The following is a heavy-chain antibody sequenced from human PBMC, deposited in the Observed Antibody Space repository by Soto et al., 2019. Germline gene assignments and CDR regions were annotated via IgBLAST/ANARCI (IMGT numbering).Heavy chain of an antibody. CDR3: ACIFSGGYSSGFYYYGMDV. D-gene: IGHD5-18*01. CDR2: INHSGST. J-gene: IGHJ6*02. CDR1: GGSFSGYY. Sequence: SETLSLTCAVYGGSFSGYYWTWIRQPPGTGLEWIGEINHSGSTNYNPSLKSRVTISVDTSKNQFSLKLTSVTAADTAVYYCACIFSGGYSSGFYYYGMDVWGQGTTVT. V-gene: IGHV4-34*01.